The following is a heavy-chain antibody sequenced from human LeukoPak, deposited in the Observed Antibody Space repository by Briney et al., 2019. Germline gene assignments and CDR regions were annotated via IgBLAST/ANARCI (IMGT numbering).Heavy chain of an antibody. Sequence: GSLRLSCAASGFTFSRYWMSWVRQAPGKGLEWVANIKHDGREKYYVDSVKGRFTISRDNAKNSLYLQMNSLRIEDTAVYYCARDTEQPFDQWGQGTLVTVSS. CDR2: IKHDGREK. CDR3: ARDTEQPFDQ. CDR1: GFTFSRYW. V-gene: IGHV3-7*03. D-gene: IGHD6-13*01. J-gene: IGHJ4*02.